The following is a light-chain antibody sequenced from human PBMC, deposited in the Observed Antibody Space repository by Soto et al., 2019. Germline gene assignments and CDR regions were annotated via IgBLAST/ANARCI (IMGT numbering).Light chain of an antibody. V-gene: IGKV1-39*01. CDR1: QSISSY. Sequence: DIPMTQSPSSLSASVGDRVTITCRASQSISSYLNWYQQKPGKAPKLLIYAAFSLQSGVPSRFSGSGTGTDFTLTISSMQPEDFATYYCQPSYSTPPTFGQGIKVEIK. CDR2: AAF. CDR3: QPSYSTPPT. J-gene: IGKJ1*01.